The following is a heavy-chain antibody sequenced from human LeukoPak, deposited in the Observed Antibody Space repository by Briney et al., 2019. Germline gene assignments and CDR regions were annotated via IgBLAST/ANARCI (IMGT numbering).Heavy chain of an antibody. CDR1: GYSISSGFY. D-gene: IGHD3-22*01. J-gene: IGHJ6*03. CDR3: ARQVKYLWWLLTQDNYYYYMDV. Sequence: PSETLSLTCTVSGYSISSGFYWGWIRQPPGKGLEWIGSFYHSGSTYYKPSLKSRVTISVDTSKNQFSLKLSSVTAADTAVYYCARQVKYLWWLLTQDNYYYYMDVWGKGTTVTISS. V-gene: IGHV4-38-2*02. CDR2: FYHSGST.